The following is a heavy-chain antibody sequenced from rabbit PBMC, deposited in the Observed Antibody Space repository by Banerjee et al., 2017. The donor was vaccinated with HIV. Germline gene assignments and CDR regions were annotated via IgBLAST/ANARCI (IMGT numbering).Heavy chain of an antibody. CDR2: IYTGSSGST. D-gene: IGHD4-1*01. J-gene: IGHJ4*01. CDR1: GFSFNNNYV. Sequence: QEQLEESGGDLVKPEGSLTLTCTASGFSFNNNYVMCWVRQAPGKGPEWIGCIYTGSSGSTYYASWAKGRFTVSKTSSTTVTLQMTSLTAADTASYFCARDLAGVIGWNFNLWGPGTLVTVS. V-gene: IGHV1S45*01. CDR3: ARDLAGVIGWNFNL.